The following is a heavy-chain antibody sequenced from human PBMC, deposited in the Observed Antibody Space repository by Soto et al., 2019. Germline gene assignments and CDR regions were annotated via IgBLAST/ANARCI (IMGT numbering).Heavy chain of an antibody. V-gene: IGHV3-30*14. J-gene: IGHJ4*02. D-gene: IGHD3-9*01. CDR3: TKGSHYDILTAYHAFDF. Sequence: PGGSLRLSCAASGFTFSSYAMHWVRQAPGKGLEWVAVISYDGSNKYYADSVKGRFTISRDNSKNTVFLQMNSLRAEDTAVYFCTKGSHYDILTAYHAFDFWGPGTLVTVSS. CDR2: ISYDGSNK. CDR1: GFTFSSYA.